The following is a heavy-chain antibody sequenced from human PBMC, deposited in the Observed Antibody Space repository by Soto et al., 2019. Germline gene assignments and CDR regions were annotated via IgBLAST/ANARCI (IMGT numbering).Heavy chain of an antibody. CDR3: ASESYGGEFDY. CDR1: GYTFTSYA. D-gene: IGHD4-17*01. Sequence: QVQLVQSGAEEKKPGASVKVSCKASGYTFTSYAMHWVRQAPGQRREWMGWINAGNGKTTYSQKFQGRVTITRDTSASTAYMELSSLRSEDTAVYYCASESYGGEFDYWGQGTLVTVSS. CDR2: INAGNGKT. V-gene: IGHV1-3*05. J-gene: IGHJ4*02.